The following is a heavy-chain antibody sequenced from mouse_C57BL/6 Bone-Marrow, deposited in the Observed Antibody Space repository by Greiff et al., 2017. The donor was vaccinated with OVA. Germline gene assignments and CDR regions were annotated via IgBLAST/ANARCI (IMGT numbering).Heavy chain of an antibody. CDR3: ARENYSNSYAMDY. V-gene: IGHV1-55*01. J-gene: IGHJ4*01. CDR1: GYTFTSYW. D-gene: IGHD2-5*01. Sequence: QVQLQQPGAELVKPGASVKMSCKASGYTFTSYWITWVKQRPGQGLEWIGDIYPGSGSTNYNEKFKSKATLTVDTSSSTAYMQLSSLTSEDSAVDYCARENYSNSYAMDYWGQGTSVTVSS. CDR2: IYPGSGST.